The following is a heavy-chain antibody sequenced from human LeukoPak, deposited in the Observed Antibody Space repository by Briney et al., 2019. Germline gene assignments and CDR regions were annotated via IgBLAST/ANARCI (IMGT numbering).Heavy chain of an antibody. V-gene: IGHV4-39*07. CDR3: ARDYAFDI. Sequence: SETLSLTCTVSGGSISSSSYYWGWIRQPPGKGLEGIGSIYYSGSPYYNPSLKSRVTISVDTSKNQFSLKLSSVTAADTAVYYCARDYAFDIWGQGTMVTVSS. CDR2: IYYSGSP. CDR1: GGSISSSSYY. J-gene: IGHJ3*02.